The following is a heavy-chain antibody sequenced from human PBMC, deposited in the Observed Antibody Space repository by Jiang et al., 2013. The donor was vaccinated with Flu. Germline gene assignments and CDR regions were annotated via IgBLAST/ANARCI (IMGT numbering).Heavy chain of an antibody. D-gene: IGHD3-10*01. V-gene: IGHV3-33*01. CDR3: ARDGILPTYYYGSGSYQGAFDI. Sequence: VQLLESGGGVVQPGRSLRLSCAASGFTFSSYGMHWVRQAPGKGLEWVAVIWYDGSNKYYADSVKGRFTISRDNSKNTLYLQMNSLRAEDTAVYYCARDGILPTYYYGSGSYQGAFDIWGQGTMVTVSS. CDR1: GFTFSSYG. CDR2: IWYDGSNK. J-gene: IGHJ3*02.